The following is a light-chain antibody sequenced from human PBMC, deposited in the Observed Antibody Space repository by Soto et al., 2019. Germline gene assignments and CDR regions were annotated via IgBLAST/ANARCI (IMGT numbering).Light chain of an antibody. CDR2: GAS. J-gene: IGKJ5*01. CDR3: QQSGYSPIT. Sequence: EIVMTQSPATLSVSPGERATLSCRASQSVSRNLAWYQQKPGQAPRLLIYGASNRATGIPDRFSGSGSGTDFTLTISGLEPEDFAVYYCQQSGYSPITFGQGTRLEIK. CDR1: QSVSRN. V-gene: IGKV3-20*01.